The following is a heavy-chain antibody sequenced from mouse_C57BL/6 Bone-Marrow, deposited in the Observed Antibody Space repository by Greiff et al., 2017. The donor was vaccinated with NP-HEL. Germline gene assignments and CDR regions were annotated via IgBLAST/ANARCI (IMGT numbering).Heavy chain of an antibody. CDR3: TLSYYYGSSFYWYFDV. Sequence: EVQGVESGEGLVKPGGSLKLSCAASGFTFSSYAMSWVRQTPEKRLEWVAYISSGGDYIYYADTVKGRFTISRDNARNTLYLQMSSLKSEDTAMYYCTLSYYYGSSFYWYFDVWGTGTTVTVSS. D-gene: IGHD1-1*01. V-gene: IGHV5-9-1*02. CDR1: GFTFSSYA. J-gene: IGHJ1*03. CDR2: ISSGGDYI.